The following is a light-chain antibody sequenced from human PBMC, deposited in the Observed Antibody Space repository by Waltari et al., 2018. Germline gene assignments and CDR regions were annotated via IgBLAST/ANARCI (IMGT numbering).Light chain of an antibody. J-gene: IGKJ1*01. CDR1: QSVGRS. CDR2: GAS. CDR3: QHNLRLPVT. Sequence: EIVLTQSPVTLSLSPGERATPSCRASQSVGRSSVWYQQNPGQAPRLLIYGASTRATGIPGRFSGSGSGTDFSLTVSRLEPEDFGLYYCQHNLRLPVTFGQGTKVEIK. V-gene: IGKV3-20*01.